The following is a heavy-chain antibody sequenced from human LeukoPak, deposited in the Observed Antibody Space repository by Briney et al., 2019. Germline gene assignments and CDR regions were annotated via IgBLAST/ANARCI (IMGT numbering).Heavy chain of an antibody. CDR1: GGSISSGSYY. CDR2: IYTSGST. J-gene: IGHJ4*02. D-gene: IGHD5-18*01. CDR3: ARAHVDTAMVGCFDY. V-gene: IGHV4-61*02. Sequence: SETLSLTCTVSGGSISSGSYYWSWIRQPAGRGLEWIGRIYTSGSTNYNPSLKSRVTISVDTSKNQFSLKLSSVTAADTAVYYCARAHVDTAMVGCFDYWGQGTLVTVSS.